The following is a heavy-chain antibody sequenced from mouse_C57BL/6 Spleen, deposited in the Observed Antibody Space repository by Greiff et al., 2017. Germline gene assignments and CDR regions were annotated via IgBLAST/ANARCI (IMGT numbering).Heavy chain of an antibody. CDR3: ARGGLITTVVATDY. Sequence: EVKVVESGGGLVKPGGSLKLSCAASGFTFSDYGMHWVRQAPEKGLEWVAYISSGSSTIYYADTVKGRFTISRDNAENTLFLQMTSLRSEDTAMYYCARGGLITTVVATDYWGQGTTLTVSS. J-gene: IGHJ2*01. CDR2: ISSGSSTI. D-gene: IGHD1-1*01. V-gene: IGHV5-17*01. CDR1: GFTFSDYG.